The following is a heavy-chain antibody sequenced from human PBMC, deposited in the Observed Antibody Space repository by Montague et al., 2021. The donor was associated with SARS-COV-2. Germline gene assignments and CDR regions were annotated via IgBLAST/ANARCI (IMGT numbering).Heavy chain of an antibody. J-gene: IGHJ6*02. V-gene: IGHV4-4*07. D-gene: IGHD6-19*01. CDR3: AGDGPAVAGVPRSYGLDV. CDR2: IYISWST. CDR1: GGSISSYY. Sequence: SETLSLTCTVSGGSISSYYWSWIRQPPGKGLEWIGRIYISWSTNYNPSLKRQVTISVDTSKSQFSLRLSPVAAAATDVCYCAGDGPAVAGVPRSYGLDVWGQGTTVTVSS.